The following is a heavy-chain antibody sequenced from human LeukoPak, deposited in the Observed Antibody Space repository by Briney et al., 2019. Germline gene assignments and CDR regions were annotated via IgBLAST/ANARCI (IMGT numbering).Heavy chain of an antibody. J-gene: IGHJ3*02. CDR3: ARPQHGDLYAFDI. D-gene: IGHD4-17*01. CDR1: GFTFSSYW. Sequence: GGSLRLSCAASGFTFSSYWMHWVRQAPGKRLVWVSRINGDGSSATYADSVKGRFTISRDSAKNTVYLQMNSLRAEDTAVYYCARPQHGDLYAFDIWGQGTMVTASS. CDR2: INGDGSSA. V-gene: IGHV3-74*01.